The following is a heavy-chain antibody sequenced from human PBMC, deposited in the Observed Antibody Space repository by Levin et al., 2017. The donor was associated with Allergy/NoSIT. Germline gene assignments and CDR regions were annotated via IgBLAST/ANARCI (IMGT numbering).Heavy chain of an antibody. J-gene: IGHJ4*02. V-gene: IGHV3-9*01. Sequence: GGSLRLSCAASGFTFDDYAMHWVRQAPGKGLEWVSGISWNSGSIGYADSVKGRFTISRDNAKNSLYLQMNSLRAEDTALYYCAKDISYYDFWSGSTAFDYWGQGTLVTVSS. CDR3: AKDISYYDFWSGSTAFDY. CDR1: GFTFDDYA. CDR2: ISWNSGSI. D-gene: IGHD3-3*01.